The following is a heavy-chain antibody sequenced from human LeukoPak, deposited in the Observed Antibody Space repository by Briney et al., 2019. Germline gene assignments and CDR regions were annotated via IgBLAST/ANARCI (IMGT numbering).Heavy chain of an antibody. Sequence: GGSLRLSCSASGFTFSRYAMHWVRQAPGKGLEYVSAITSNGGSTYYADSVKGRFTISRDNSKNTLYLQMSSLRAEDTAVYYCVKGIAAMVPFFDYWGQGTLVTVSS. CDR1: GFTFSRYA. V-gene: IGHV3-64D*06. J-gene: IGHJ4*02. CDR2: ITSNGGST. D-gene: IGHD5-18*01. CDR3: VKGIAAMVPFFDY.